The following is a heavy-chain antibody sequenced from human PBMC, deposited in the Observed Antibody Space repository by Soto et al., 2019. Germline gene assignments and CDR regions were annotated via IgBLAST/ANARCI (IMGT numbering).Heavy chain of an antibody. D-gene: IGHD3-22*01. CDR1: GYSFAGYW. CDR2: IDPSDSQT. V-gene: IGHV5-10-1*01. CDR3: ARQIYDSDTGPNFQYYFDS. Sequence: GESLKISCKGSGYSFAGYWITWVRQKPGKGLEWMGRIDPSDSQTYYSPSFRGHVTISVTKSTTTVFLQWSSLRASDTAMYYCARQIYDSDTGPNFQYYFDSWGQGTPVTVSS. J-gene: IGHJ4*02.